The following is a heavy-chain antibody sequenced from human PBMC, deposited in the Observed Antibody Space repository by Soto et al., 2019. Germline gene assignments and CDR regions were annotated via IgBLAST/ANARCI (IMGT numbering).Heavy chain of an antibody. CDR2: INHSGST. J-gene: IGHJ5*02. CDR3: ARDSSYYDILTGRRAPFDP. Sequence: SETLSLTCAVYGGSFSGYYWSWIRQPPGKGLEWIGEINHSGSTNYNPSLKSRVTISVDTSKNQFSLKLSSVTAADTAVYYCARDSSYYDILTGRRAPFDPWGQGTLVTVSS. CDR1: GGSFSGYY. V-gene: IGHV4-34*01. D-gene: IGHD3-9*01.